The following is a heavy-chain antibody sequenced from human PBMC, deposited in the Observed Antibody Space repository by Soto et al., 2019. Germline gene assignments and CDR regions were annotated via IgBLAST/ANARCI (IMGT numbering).Heavy chain of an antibody. D-gene: IGHD3-10*01. CDR3: ARVQGSGVPLDY. Sequence: QVQLQESGPGLVKPSQTLSLTCTVSGGSISSGGYYWSWIRQRPGKGLEWIGHIYYTGNTYYNPSLKSRVTISVDTSKNLFSLKVKSVTAADTAVYYCARVQGSGVPLDYWGQGALVTVSS. J-gene: IGHJ4*02. CDR2: IYYTGNT. V-gene: IGHV4-31*03. CDR1: GGSISSGGYY.